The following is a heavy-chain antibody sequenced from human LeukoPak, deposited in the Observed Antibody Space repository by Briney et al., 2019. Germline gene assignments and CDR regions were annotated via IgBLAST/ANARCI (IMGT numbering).Heavy chain of an antibody. D-gene: IGHD3-10*01. J-gene: IGHJ6*02. CDR3: AKGTMVRATYYYGMDV. CDR2: IRRDGHEI. CDR1: GFTFSSYA. V-gene: IGHV3-7*01. Sequence: GGSLRLSCAASGFTFSSYAMSWVRQAPGKGLEWVANIRRDGHEIYYVDSVRGRFTISRDNSKNTLYLQMNSLRAEDTAVYYCAKGTMVRATYYYGMDVWGQGTTVTVSS.